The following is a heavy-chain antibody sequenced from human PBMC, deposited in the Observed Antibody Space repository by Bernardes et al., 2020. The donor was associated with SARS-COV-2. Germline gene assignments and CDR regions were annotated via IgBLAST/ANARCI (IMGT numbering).Heavy chain of an antibody. D-gene: IGHD1-1*01. CDR2: ISAYNGNT. CDR1: GYTFTSYG. Sequence: ASEKVSCKASGYTFTSYGIIWVREAPGQGLEWMGWISAYNGNTNHAQKLQGRVTMTTDTSTSTAYMELRSLRSDDTAVYYCARDHGNRDGFDYWGQGTLVTVSS. CDR3: ARDHGNRDGFDY. J-gene: IGHJ4*02. V-gene: IGHV1-18*04.